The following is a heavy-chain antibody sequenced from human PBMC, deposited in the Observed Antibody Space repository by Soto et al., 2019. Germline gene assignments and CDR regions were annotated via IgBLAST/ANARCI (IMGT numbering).Heavy chain of an antibody. V-gene: IGHV4-34*01. D-gene: IGHD5-18*01. Sequence: SETLSLTCAVYGGSFSGYYWSWIRQPPGKGLEWIGEINHSGSTNYNPSLKSRVTISVDTSKNQFSLKLSSVTAADTAVYYCASAHRGYSYGYYYYYYMDVWGKGTTVTVSS. CDR1: GGSFSGYY. CDR2: INHSGST. CDR3: ASAHRGYSYGYYYYYYMDV. J-gene: IGHJ6*03.